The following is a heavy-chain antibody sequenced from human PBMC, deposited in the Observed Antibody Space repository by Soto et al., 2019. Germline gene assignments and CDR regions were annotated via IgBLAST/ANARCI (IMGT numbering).Heavy chain of an antibody. V-gene: IGHV4-4*02. CDR3: ARVNGYSYGYDY. D-gene: IGHD5-18*01. Sequence: SETLSLTCAVSGGSISSSNWWSWVRQPPGKGLEWIGEIYHSGSTNYNPSLKSRVTISVDKSKNQFSLKLSSVTAADTAVYYCARVNGYSYGYDYWGQGXLVTVYS. CDR2: IYHSGST. CDR1: GGSISSSNW. J-gene: IGHJ4*02.